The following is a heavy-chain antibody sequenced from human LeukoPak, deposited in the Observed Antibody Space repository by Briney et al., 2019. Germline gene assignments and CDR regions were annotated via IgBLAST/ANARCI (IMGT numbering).Heavy chain of an antibody. CDR1: GYTFTDYY. V-gene: IGHV1-2*02. Sequence: ASVKVSFKGSGYTFTDYYIHWVRRAPGQGLDWMGWINPNSCGANYAEKFQSRVTMTRDTSISTAYMELSSLRSDDTDQYICASGPTRHGPHPYFDYWGQGTLVTVSS. CDR2: INPNSCGA. J-gene: IGHJ4*02. CDR3: ASGPTRHGPHPYFDY.